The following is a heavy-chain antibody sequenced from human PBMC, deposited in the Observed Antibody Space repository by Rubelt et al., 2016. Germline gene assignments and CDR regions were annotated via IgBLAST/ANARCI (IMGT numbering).Heavy chain of an antibody. V-gene: IGHV3-30*04. D-gene: IGHD6-19*01. CDR3: ARDPSYSSGWSYYYYGMDV. CDR2: ISYDGNNK. J-gene: IGHJ6*02. CDR1: GFTFSSYA. Sequence: QVQLVESGGGVVQPGRSLRLSCAASGFTFSSYAMHWVRQAPGKGLEWVAVISYDGNNKYYADSVKGRFTISRENSKKTLFLQMNSLRVEDTAVYYCARDPSYSSGWSYYYYGMDVWGQGTTVTVSS.